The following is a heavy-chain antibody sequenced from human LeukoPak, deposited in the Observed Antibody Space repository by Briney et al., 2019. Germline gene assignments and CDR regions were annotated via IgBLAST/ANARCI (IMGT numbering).Heavy chain of an antibody. CDR1: GFTFSSYA. D-gene: IGHD3-22*01. Sequence: PGGSLRLSCAASGFTFSSYAMSWVRQAPGKGLEWVSAISGSGGSTYYADSVKGRFTISRDNSKNTLYLQMNSLRAEDTAVYYCAKEGRITMIVVANNWFDPWGQGTLVTVSS. V-gene: IGHV3-23*01. CDR2: ISGSGGST. CDR3: AKEGRITMIVVANNWFDP. J-gene: IGHJ5*02.